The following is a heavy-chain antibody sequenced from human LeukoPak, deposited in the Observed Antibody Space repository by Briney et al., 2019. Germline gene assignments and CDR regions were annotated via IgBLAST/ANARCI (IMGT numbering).Heavy chain of an antibody. CDR2: IYYSGST. V-gene: IGHV4-59*01. CDR3: ARGPYYYDSSGYYH. CDR1: GGSISSFY. D-gene: IGHD3-22*01. Sequence: SETLSLTCTVSGGSISSFYWSWIRQPPGKGLEWIGYIYYSGSTNYNPSLKSRVSISVDTSKNQFSLKLSSVTAADTAVYYCARGPYYYDSSGYYHWGQGTLVTVSS. J-gene: IGHJ5*02.